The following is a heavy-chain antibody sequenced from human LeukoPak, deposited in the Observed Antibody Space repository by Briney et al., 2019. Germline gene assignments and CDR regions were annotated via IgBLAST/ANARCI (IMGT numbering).Heavy chain of an antibody. D-gene: IGHD1-26*01. CDR3: ARARSGHYYYYYGMDV. J-gene: IGHJ6*04. Sequence: ASVKVSCKASGGTSSSYAISWVRQAPGQGLEWMGGIIPIFGTVNYAQKFQGRVTITADESTSTAYMELSSLRSEDTAVYYCARARSGHYYYYYGMDVWGKGTTVTVSS. CDR1: GGTSSSYA. CDR2: IIPIFGTV. V-gene: IGHV1-69*13.